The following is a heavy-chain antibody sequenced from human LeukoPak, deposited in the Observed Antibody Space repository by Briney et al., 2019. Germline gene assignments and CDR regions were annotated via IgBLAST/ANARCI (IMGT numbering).Heavy chain of an antibody. Sequence: GGSLRLSCAASGFTFSSYAMHWVRQAPGKGLEWVAVISYDGSNKYYADSVKGRFTISRDNSKNTLYLQMNSLRAEDTAVYYCAREVAVAGKGYFQHWGQGTLVTVSS. V-gene: IGHV3-30-3*01. CDR3: AREVAVAGKGYFQH. J-gene: IGHJ1*01. CDR1: GFTFSSYA. D-gene: IGHD6-19*01. CDR2: ISYDGSNK.